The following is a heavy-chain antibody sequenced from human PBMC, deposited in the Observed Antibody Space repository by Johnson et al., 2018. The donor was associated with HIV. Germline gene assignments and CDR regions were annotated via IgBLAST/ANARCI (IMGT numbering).Heavy chain of an antibody. J-gene: IGHJ3*02. D-gene: IGHD2/OR15-2a*01. V-gene: IGHV3-11*01. CDR3: ARVQFLPPNAFDI. CDR2: ISSSGSTI. Sequence: QVQLVESGVGLVKPGGSLRLSCAASGFTFSDYYMSWIRQAPGTGLGWVSYISSSGSTIYYAVSVQGRFTLPRDNAKNSLYLQMNSLSVEYTAMYYCARVQFLPPNAFDIWGQGTVVTVSS. CDR1: GFTFSDYY.